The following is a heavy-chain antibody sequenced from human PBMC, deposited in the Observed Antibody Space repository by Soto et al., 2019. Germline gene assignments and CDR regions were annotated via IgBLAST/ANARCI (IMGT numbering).Heavy chain of an antibody. D-gene: IGHD2-8*01. V-gene: IGHV3-48*01. CDR1: GFTFSTYS. J-gene: IGHJ4*02. CDR2: IRTADITI. Sequence: EVQLVESGGGLVQPGGSLRLSCAVSGFTFSTYSVNWVRQAPGKGLEWVAYIRTADITIYYADSVKGRFTISIDYATNSLYLQMSSLRAEDTALYYCARDHQWAFDYWGQGTQVTVSS. CDR3: ARDHQWAFDY.